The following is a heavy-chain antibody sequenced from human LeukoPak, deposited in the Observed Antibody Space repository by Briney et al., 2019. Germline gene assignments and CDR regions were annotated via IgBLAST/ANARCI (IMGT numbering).Heavy chain of an antibody. CDR2: INWNSGNI. V-gene: IGHV3-9*01. Sequence: GGSLRLSCAASGFTFDDYAMHWVRQAPGKGLEWVSGINWNSGNIGYADSVKGRFTISRDNAKNSLYLQMNSLRAEDTALYYCAKGRSRGYSYGFIFPWGQGTLVTVYS. J-gene: IGHJ5*02. CDR1: GFTFDDYA. CDR3: AKGRSRGYSYGFIFP. D-gene: IGHD5-18*01.